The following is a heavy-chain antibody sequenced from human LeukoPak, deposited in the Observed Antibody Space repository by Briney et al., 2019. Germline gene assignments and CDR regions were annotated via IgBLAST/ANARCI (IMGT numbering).Heavy chain of an antibody. Sequence: SETLSLTCAVYGGSFSGYYWSWIRQPPGKGLEWIGEINHSGSTNYNPSLKSRVTISVDTSKNQFSLKLSSVTAADTAVYYCAREGDGIGYWGQGTLVTVSS. CDR3: AREGDGIGY. D-gene: IGHD5-24*01. J-gene: IGHJ4*02. CDR2: INHSGST. V-gene: IGHV4-34*01. CDR1: GGSFSGYY.